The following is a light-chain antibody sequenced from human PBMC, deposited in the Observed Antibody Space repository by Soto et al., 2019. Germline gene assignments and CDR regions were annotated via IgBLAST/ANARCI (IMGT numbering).Light chain of an antibody. V-gene: IGLV6-57*02. Sequence: NFMLTQPHSVSESPGKTVIISCTGSSGSIATNYVQWYQQRPGSAPTTVIYEDYQRPSGVPDRFSGSIDSSSNSVSLTISGLKTEDEADYYCQSYDNNNWVFGGGTKLTVL. CDR2: EDY. CDR3: QSYDNNNWV. CDR1: SGSIATNY. J-gene: IGLJ3*02.